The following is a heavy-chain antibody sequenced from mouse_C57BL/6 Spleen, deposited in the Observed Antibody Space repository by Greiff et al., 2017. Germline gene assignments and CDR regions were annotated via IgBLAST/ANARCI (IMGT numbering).Heavy chain of an antibody. Sequence: QVQLQQSGAELVRPGSSVKLSCKASGYTFTSYWMHWVKQRPIQGLEWIGTINPSDSDTPYNQKFKDKATLTVDKSSSTAYMQLSSLASEDSTFYYSARDGYYSMDYWGQGTSVTVSS. J-gene: IGHJ4*01. CDR1: GYTFTSYW. V-gene: IGHV1-52*01. CDR3: ARDGYYSMDY. D-gene: IGHD2-3*01. CDR2: INPSDSDT.